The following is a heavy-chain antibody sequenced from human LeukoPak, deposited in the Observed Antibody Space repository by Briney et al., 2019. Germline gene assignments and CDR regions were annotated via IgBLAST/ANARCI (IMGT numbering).Heavy chain of an antibody. J-gene: IGHJ4*02. D-gene: IGHD2-15*01. CDR1: GFTFSSYS. CDR3: AKSGLNRFDY. V-gene: IGHV3-48*01. CDR2: ISSSSSNI. Sequence: GGSLRLSCAASGFTFSSYSMNWVRQAPGKGLEWVSYISSSSSNIYYADSVKGRFTISRDNSKNTLFLQMNSLRVEDTAVYYCAKSGLNRFDYWGQGALVTVSS.